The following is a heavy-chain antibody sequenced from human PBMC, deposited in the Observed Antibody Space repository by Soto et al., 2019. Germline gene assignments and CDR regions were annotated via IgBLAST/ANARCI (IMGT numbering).Heavy chain of an antibody. V-gene: IGHV3-7*05. CDR2: IKQDGSEK. D-gene: IGHD6-19*01. CDR1: GFTFSSYW. J-gene: IGHJ4*02. CDR3: ARELRSGWYGDYFDS. Sequence: PGGSLRLSCAASGFTFSSYWMSWVRQAPGKGLEWVANIKQDGSEKYYVDSVKGRFTISRDNAKNSLYLQMNSLRAEDTAVYYCARELRSGWYGDYFDSWGQGTLVTVSS.